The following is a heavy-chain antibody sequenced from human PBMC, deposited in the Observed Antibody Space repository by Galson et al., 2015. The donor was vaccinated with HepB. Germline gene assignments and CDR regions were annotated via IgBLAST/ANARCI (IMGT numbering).Heavy chain of an antibody. CDR1: GGSISSYY. Sequence: ETLSLTCTVSGGSISSYYWSWIRQPPGKGLEWVGYIYYSGSTNYNPSLKSRVTISVDTSKNQFSLKLSSVTAADTAVYYCARDFRGWFDPWGQGTLVTVSS. D-gene: IGHD3-10*01. V-gene: IGHV4-59*01. J-gene: IGHJ5*02. CDR3: ARDFRGWFDP. CDR2: IYYSGST.